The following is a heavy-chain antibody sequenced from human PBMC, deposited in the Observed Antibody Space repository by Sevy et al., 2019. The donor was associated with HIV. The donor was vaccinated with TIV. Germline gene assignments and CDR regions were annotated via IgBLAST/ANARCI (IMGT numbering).Heavy chain of an antibody. J-gene: IGHJ6*02. CDR2: ISSSSSTI. D-gene: IGHD3-3*01. V-gene: IGHV3-48*02. Sequence: GGSLRLSCAASGFTFSSYSMNWVRQAPGKGLEWVSYISSSSSTIYYAYSVKGRFTISRDNAKNSLYLQMNSLRDEDTAVYYCARGREWSYYDFWSGYYRNYYYYGMDVWGQGTTVTVSS. CDR1: GFTFSSYS. CDR3: ARGREWSYYDFWSGYYRNYYYYGMDV.